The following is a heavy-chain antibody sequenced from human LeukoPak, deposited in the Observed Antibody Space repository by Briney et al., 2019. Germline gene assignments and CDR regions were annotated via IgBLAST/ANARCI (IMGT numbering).Heavy chain of an antibody. V-gene: IGHV3-30*02. CDR3: AKDRRGSCNAGSCYCCDY. D-gene: IGHD2-15*01. CDR2: IRFDGSDE. J-gene: IGHJ4*02. Sequence: GGSLRLSCTASEFTFNSYGMLRVRQAPGKGLEWVAFIRFDGSDEHYADSVKGRFTISRDNSKNTLYLQMNSLRAEDTAVYYCAKDRRGSCNAGSCYCCDYWGRGALVTVSS. CDR1: EFTFNSYG.